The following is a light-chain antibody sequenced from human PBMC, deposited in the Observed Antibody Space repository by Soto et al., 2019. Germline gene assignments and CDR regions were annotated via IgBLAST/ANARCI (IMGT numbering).Light chain of an antibody. CDR3: QQYNEWPQIT. CDR2: GAS. V-gene: IGKV3D-15*01. CDR1: QSVNRY. J-gene: IGKJ1*01. Sequence: EIVMTQSPSTLSVSPGERATLSCRASQSVNRYLVWYQQKPGQAPRLLIYGASNRATGIPDRFSGSGSGTDFTLTISRLESEDFAVYYCQQYNEWPQITFGQGTKVDI.